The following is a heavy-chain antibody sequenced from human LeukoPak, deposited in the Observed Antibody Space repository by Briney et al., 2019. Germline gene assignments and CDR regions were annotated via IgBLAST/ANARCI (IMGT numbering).Heavy chain of an antibody. CDR3: TKDTFGAEDY. Sequence: TGGSLRLSCAASGFTFSNCWLHWVRQTPGKGLMWVSRIDPSGSGTNYADSVKGRFTISRENAENTLYLQMNSLRPEDTAVYYCTKDTFGAEDYWGQGILVTVSS. D-gene: IGHD3-10*01. V-gene: IGHV3-74*01. CDR1: GFTFSNCW. J-gene: IGHJ4*02. CDR2: IDPSGSGT.